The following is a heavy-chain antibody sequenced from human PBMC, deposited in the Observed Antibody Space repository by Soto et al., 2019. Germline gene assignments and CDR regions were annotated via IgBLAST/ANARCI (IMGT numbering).Heavy chain of an antibody. Sequence: TLSLKCNLSSDSYSISTFSWSWIRQPPGKALQWIGFIYQSGVTSYNPSPASRVSISLDRSNNQCSLKLKSVTAADTAVYFCAGMTYTSGLRFDPWGPGTLVTV. J-gene: IGHJ5*02. D-gene: IGHD6-19*01. CDR2: IYQSGVT. V-gene: IGHV4-30-2*01. CDR3: AGMTYTSGLRFDP. CDR1: SDSYSISTFS.